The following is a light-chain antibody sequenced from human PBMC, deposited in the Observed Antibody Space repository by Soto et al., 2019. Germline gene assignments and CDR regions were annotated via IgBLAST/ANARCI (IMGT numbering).Light chain of an antibody. CDR3: QQRTSWPQT. J-gene: IGKJ4*01. V-gene: IGKV3-11*01. Sequence: EIVLTQSPATLSLSPGERATVSCRASQSVGSYLAWYQQRPGQTPRLLIYDASNRAAGIPTRFSGSGFGTDFTLTISTPVPEDLAVYFCQQRTSWPQTVGGGTKVEI. CDR1: QSVGSY. CDR2: DAS.